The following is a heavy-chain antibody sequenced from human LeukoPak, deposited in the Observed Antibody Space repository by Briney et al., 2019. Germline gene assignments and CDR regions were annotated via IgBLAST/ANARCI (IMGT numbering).Heavy chain of an antibody. Sequence: SETLSLTCAVYGGSFSGYYWSWIRQPPGKGLEWIGEINHSGSTNYNPSLKSRVTIPVDTSKNQFSLKLSSVTAADTAVYYCARSKGDYYDSSGSLGYWGQGTLVTVSS. CDR2: INHSGST. V-gene: IGHV4-34*01. J-gene: IGHJ4*02. CDR1: GGSFSGYY. CDR3: ARSKGDYYDSSGSLGY. D-gene: IGHD3-22*01.